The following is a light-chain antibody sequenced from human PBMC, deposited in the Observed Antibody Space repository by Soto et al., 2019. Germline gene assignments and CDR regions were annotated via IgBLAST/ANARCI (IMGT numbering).Light chain of an antibody. CDR3: QRYGSSRA. CDR1: QSGSSSY. Sequence: EIVLTQSPGTVSLSPGERSTLSCRASQSGSSSYLAWYQQKPGQAPRLLIYGTSNRATGIPDRFSGSGSGTDFTLTISRLEPEDFAVYYCQRYGSSRAFGQGTKVETK. CDR2: GTS. V-gene: IGKV3-20*01. J-gene: IGKJ1*01.